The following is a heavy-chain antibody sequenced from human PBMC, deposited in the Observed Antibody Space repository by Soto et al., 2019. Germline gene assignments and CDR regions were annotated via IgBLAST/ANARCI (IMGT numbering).Heavy chain of an antibody. Sequence: PGGSLRLSCAASVFTFSSYTMHLVRQAPGKGLEWVAVISYDGSNKYYADSVKGRFTISRDNSKNTLYLQMNSLRAEDTAVYYCARDSLRYSYGFAFEYWGQGTMVTVPS. V-gene: IGHV3-30-3*01. CDR2: ISYDGSNK. D-gene: IGHD5-18*01. CDR3: ARDSLRYSYGFAFEY. CDR1: VFTFSSYT. J-gene: IGHJ4*02.